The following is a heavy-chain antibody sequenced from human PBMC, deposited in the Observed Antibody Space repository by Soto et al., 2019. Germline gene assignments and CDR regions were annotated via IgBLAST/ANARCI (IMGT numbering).Heavy chain of an antibody. CDR1: GFTFSTFW. CDR3: ARDFEY. V-gene: IGHV3-74*01. Sequence: EVQLVESGGGLVQPGGSLRLSCEASGFTFSTFWMHWVRQAPGKGLVWVSRINSDGSSTNYADSVKGRVTISRDNAKNMLYLQMNRLRAEDTAVYYCARDFEYGGKGTRVTVSS. J-gene: IGHJ4*02. CDR2: INSDGSST.